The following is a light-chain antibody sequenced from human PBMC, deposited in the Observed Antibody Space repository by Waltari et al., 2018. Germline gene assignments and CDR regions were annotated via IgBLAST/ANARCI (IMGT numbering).Light chain of an antibody. CDR2: EDT. J-gene: IGLJ3*02. CDR3: CAHAGSGIWV. V-gene: IGLV2-23*01. Sequence: QCALTQPASVSGSPGQSITLSCTATSSDVGSYNLVPWYQQHPGKVPKLIIYEDTKRSSGVSDHFAGSKSGNTASLTIAGLQAEDEADYHCCAHAGSGIWVFGGGTKLTVL. CDR1: SSDVGSYNL.